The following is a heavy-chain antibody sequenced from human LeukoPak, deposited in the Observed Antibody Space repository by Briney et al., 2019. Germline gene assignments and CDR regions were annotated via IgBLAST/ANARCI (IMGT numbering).Heavy chain of an antibody. CDR1: GFTFSSFA. V-gene: IGHV3-23*01. Sequence: GGSLRLSCAASGFTFSSFAMSWVRQAPGKGLDWVSSISGGSENTYYADSVKGQFTISRDNSKNTLDLHLNSLTADDTAVYYCANMQLVKGVFEIWGQGTRVTVSS. J-gene: IGHJ3*02. CDR3: ANMQLVKGVFEI. D-gene: IGHD6-13*01. CDR2: ISGGSENT.